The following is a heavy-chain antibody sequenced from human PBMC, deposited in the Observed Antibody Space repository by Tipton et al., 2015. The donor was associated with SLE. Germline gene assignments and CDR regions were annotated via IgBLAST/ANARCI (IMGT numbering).Heavy chain of an antibody. CDR2: VYYSGST. V-gene: IGHV4-59*02. J-gene: IGHJ5*02. CDR3: ARVEMETVFNWLNP. CDR1: GFSVSRDY. D-gene: IGHD5-24*01. Sequence: QLVQSGGGLVQPGGSLRLSCTASGFSVSRDYMSWVRQPPGKGLEWIGYVYYSGSTHYNAALRSRLSTSVDTSKNEFSLRLTSVTAADTAVYYCARVEMETVFNWLNPWGQGTLVTVSS.